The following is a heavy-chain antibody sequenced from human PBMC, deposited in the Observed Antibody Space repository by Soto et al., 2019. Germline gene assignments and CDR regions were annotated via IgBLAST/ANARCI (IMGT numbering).Heavy chain of an antibody. CDR2: MNPNSGNT. CDR3: ARERTGTTSMDV. D-gene: IGHD1-1*01. J-gene: IGHJ6*02. Sequence: QVQLVQSGAEVKKPGASVKVSCKASGYTFTSYDINWVRQDTGQGLEWMGWMNPNSGNTGYAQKFQGRVTLTRNTSTSTAYLELSSLRSEDTAVYYCARERTGTTSMDVWGQGTTVTVSS. V-gene: IGHV1-8*01. CDR1: GYTFTSYD.